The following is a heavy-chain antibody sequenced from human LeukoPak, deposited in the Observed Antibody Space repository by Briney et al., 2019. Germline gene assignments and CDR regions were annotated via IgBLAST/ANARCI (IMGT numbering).Heavy chain of an antibody. J-gene: IGHJ6*03. V-gene: IGHV1-69*13. CDR2: IIPIFGTA. D-gene: IGHD5-18*01. CDR1: GGTFSSYA. Sequence: GASVKVSCTASGGTFSSYAISWVRQAPGQGLEWMGGIIPIFGTANYAQKFQGRVTITADESTSTAYMELSSLRSEDTAVYYCAGSGYSYGPSYYYMDVWGKGTTVTISS. CDR3: AGSGYSYGPSYYYMDV.